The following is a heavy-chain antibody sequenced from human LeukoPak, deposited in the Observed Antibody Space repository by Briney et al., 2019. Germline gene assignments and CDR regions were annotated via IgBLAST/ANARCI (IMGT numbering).Heavy chain of an antibody. J-gene: IGHJ4*02. CDR2: INPNSGGT. CDR3: ARDLGYCSSTSCYTCDY. V-gene: IGHV1-2*04. CDR1: GYTFTGYY. Sequence: ASVTVSCTASGYTFTGYYMHWVRQAPGQGLEWMGWINPNSGGTNYAQKFQGWVTMTRDTSISTAYMELSRLRSDDTAVYYCARDLGYCSSTSCYTCDYWGQGTLVTVSS. D-gene: IGHD2-2*02.